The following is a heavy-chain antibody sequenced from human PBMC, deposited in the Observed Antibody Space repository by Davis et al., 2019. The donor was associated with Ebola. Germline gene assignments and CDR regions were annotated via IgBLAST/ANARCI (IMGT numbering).Heavy chain of an antibody. CDR3: ARVGSIAARSGGLDY. V-gene: IGHV3-74*01. CDR2: INSDGSST. Sequence: PGGSLRLSCAASRFTFSGFWMLWVRQAPGTGLVWVSRINSDGSSTSYADSVKGRFTISRDNSKNTLYLQMNSLRAEDTAVYYCARVGSIAARSGGLDYWGQGTLVTVAS. J-gene: IGHJ4*02. D-gene: IGHD6-6*01. CDR1: RFTFSGFW.